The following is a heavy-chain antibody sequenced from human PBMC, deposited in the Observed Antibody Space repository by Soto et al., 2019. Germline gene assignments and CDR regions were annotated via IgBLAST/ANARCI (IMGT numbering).Heavy chain of an antibody. CDR3: TRPSSGYYHDAFDI. Sequence: QVQLMQSGAEVKKPGSSVKVSCKASGGSFPSDTISWVRQAPGQGLEWLGGIVPGFGTPNHAQKFQGRVTISADGSTNTAYMELTSLRPEDTAVYYCTRPSSGYYHDAFDIWGQGTLVTVSS. V-gene: IGHV1-69*01. D-gene: IGHD3-22*01. J-gene: IGHJ3*02. CDR1: GGSFPSDT. CDR2: IVPGFGTP.